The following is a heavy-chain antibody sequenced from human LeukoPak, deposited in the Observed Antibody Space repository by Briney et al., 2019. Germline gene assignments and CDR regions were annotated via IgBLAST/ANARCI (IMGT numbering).Heavy chain of an antibody. V-gene: IGHV4-59*01. CDR1: GVSISSNY. Sequence: SETLSLTCTVSGVSISSNYWSWIRQPPGEGLECIGYIFNSADIRYNPSLQSRVTISVDTSKNQFSLKLSSVTAADTAVYYCARSRTKPTGGDAFDIWGQGTMVTVSS. CDR2: IFNSADI. D-gene: IGHD7-27*01. J-gene: IGHJ3*02. CDR3: ARSRTKPTGGDAFDI.